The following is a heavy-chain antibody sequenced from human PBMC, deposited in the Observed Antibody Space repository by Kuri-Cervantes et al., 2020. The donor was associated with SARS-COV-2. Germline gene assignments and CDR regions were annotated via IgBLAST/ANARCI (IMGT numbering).Heavy chain of an antibody. D-gene: IGHD2-21*02. V-gene: IGHV4-34*01. J-gene: IGHJ5*02. CDR2: INHSGST. CDR1: GGSFSSYY. Sequence: SETLSLSCAVYGGSFSSYYWSWIRQPPGKGLEWMGEINHSGSTNYNPSLKSRVTISVDTSKNQFSLKLSSVTAADTAVYYCARHPTPYCGGDCYLDWFDPWGQGTLVTVSS. CDR3: ARHPTPYCGGDCYLDWFDP.